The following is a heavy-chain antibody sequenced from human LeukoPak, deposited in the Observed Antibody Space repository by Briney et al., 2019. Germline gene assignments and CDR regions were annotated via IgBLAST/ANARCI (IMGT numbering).Heavy chain of an antibody. CDR3: ASPYYYGSGSLSGWYFDY. V-gene: IGHV1-3*01. J-gene: IGHJ4*02. Sequence: GASVKVSCKASGYTFTSYAMHWVRQAPGQRLEWMGWINAGNGNTKYSQKFQGRVTITRDTSASTAYMELSSLRSEDTAVYYCASPYYYGSGSLSGWYFDYWGQGTLVTVSS. D-gene: IGHD3-10*01. CDR1: GYTFTSYA. CDR2: INAGNGNT.